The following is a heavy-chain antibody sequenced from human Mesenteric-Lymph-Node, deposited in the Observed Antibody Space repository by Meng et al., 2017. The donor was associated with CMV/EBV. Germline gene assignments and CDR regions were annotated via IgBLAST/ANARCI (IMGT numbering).Heavy chain of an antibody. D-gene: IGHD4-11*01. CDR2: VSSSSSSI. Sequence: GESLKISCAASGFSFSSYSMNWVRQAPGKGLEWLSYVSSSSSSIYYADSVKGRFTISRDNAKNSLYLRMNSLRAEDTAVYYCAREGETTVKSWTDYWGQGTLVTVSS. J-gene: IGHJ4*02. CDR3: AREGETTVKSWTDY. V-gene: IGHV3-48*04. CDR1: GFSFSSYS.